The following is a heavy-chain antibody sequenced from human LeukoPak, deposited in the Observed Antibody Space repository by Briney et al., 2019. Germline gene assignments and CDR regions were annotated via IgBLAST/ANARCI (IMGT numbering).Heavy chain of an antibody. D-gene: IGHD6-13*01. Sequence: SETLSLTCAVYGGSFSGYYWSWIRQPPGKGLEWIGEINHSGSTNYNPSLKSRVTISVDTSKNQFSLKLSSGTAADTAVYYCARRGIAAADNYFDYWGQGTLVIVSS. CDR1: GGSFSGYY. CDR2: INHSGST. J-gene: IGHJ4*02. V-gene: IGHV4-34*01. CDR3: ARRGIAAADNYFDY.